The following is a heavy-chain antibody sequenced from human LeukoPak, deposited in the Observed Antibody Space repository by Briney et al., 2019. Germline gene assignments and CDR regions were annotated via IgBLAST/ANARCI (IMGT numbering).Heavy chain of an antibody. D-gene: IGHD5-18*01. V-gene: IGHV5-51*01. CDR1: GYSFTSYW. CDR3: ASTYSYGSYWFDP. CDR2: IYPGDSDT. J-gene: IGHJ5*02. Sequence: GESLKISCKGSGYSFTSYWIGRVRQMPGKGLEWMGIIYPGDSDTRYSPSFQGQVTISADKSISTAYLQWSSLKASDTAMYYCASTYSYGSYWFDPWGQGTLVTVSS.